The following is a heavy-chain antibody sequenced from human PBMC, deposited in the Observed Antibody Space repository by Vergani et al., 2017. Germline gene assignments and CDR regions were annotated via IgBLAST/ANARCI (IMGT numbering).Heavy chain of an antibody. V-gene: IGHV3-30*18. CDR2: ISYEGTQK. CDR3: AKSICGTPCCQIGYFRE. D-gene: IGHD2-21*01. Sequence: QVHLVESGGGVVQPGRSLRLSCVVSGFTSSYYGMHWVRQAPGKGLEWVSVISYEGTQKYYADSVKGRFTISRDNSKSTLYLQMNSLRTEDTAVYDCAKSICGTPCCQIGYFREWGQGTLVPFSS. CDR1: GFTSSYYG. J-gene: IGHJ1*01.